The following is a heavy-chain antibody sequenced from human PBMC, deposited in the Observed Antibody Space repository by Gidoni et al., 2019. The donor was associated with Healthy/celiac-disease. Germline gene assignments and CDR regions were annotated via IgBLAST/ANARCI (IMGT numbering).Heavy chain of an antibody. Sequence: QVQLQQWGAGLLKPSETLSPTCAVYGGSFSGYYWSWFRQPPGKGLEWSGELNPSGSTNYNPSLKSRVTISVDTSKNQFSLKLSSVTAADTAVYYCARGWLVRGGPVRNWGQGTLVTVSS. J-gene: IGHJ4*02. V-gene: IGHV4-34*01. D-gene: IGHD3-10*01. CDR2: LNPSGST. CDR3: ARGWLVRGGPVRN. CDR1: GGSFSGYY.